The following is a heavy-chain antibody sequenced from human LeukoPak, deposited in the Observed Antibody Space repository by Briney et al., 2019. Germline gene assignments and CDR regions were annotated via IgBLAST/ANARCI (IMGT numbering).Heavy chain of an antibody. J-gene: IGHJ3*02. CDR3: ARDYDSSGYSDAFDI. CDR1: GFTFDDYG. D-gene: IGHD3-22*01. Sequence: GGSLRLSCAASGFTFDDYGMSWVRQAPGKRLEWVSGINWNGGSTGYADSVKGRFTISRDNAKNSLYLQINSLRAEDTALYYCARDYDSSGYSDAFDIWGQGTMVTVSS. V-gene: IGHV3-20*04. CDR2: INWNGGST.